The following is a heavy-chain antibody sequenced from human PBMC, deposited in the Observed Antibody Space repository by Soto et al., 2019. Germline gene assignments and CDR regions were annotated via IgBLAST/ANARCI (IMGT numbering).Heavy chain of an antibody. Sequence: SETLSLTCTVSGGSISSGGYYWSWIRQHPGKGLEWIGYIYYSGSTYYNPSLKSRVTISVDTSKNQFSLKLSSVTAADTAVYYCARDIVTRAPGDYYYYGMDVWGQGTTVTVSS. CDR1: GGSISSGGYY. D-gene: IGHD5-18*01. J-gene: IGHJ6*02. CDR3: ARDIVTRAPGDYYYYGMDV. V-gene: IGHV4-31*03. CDR2: IYYSGST.